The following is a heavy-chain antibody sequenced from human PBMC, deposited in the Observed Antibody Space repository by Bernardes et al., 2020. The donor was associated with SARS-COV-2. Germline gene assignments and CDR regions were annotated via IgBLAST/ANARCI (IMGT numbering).Heavy chain of an antibody. Sequence: GSLRLSCAASGFTFSSYWMHWVRQAPGKGLVWVARINGDGRSMSYADSVKGRFTISRDNAKNTLYLQMNSLRVEDTAIYYCARGILNRYVFGDYRGQGTLVTVSS. D-gene: IGHD3-10*02. V-gene: IGHV3-74*01. CDR3: ARGILNRYVFGDY. CDR1: GFTFSSYW. CDR2: INGDGRSM. J-gene: IGHJ4*02.